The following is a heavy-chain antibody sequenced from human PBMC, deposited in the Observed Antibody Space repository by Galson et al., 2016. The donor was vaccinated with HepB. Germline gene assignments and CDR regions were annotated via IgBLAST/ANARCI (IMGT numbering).Heavy chain of an antibody. Sequence: SLRLSCAASGLTFGDYAMSWFRQAPGKGLEWAGFIRSKAYGGTTEYAASVKGRFTISRDDSKSTAYLQMNSLKTEDTAVYYCSRDPFSLLYGGNSYWGQGTLVTVSS. V-gene: IGHV3-49*03. J-gene: IGHJ4*02. CDR2: IRSKAYGGTT. CDR3: SRDPFSLLYGGNSY. CDR1: GLTFGDYA. D-gene: IGHD4-23*01.